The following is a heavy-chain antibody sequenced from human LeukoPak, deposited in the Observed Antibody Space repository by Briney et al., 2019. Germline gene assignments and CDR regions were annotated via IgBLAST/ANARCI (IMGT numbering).Heavy chain of an antibody. D-gene: IGHD4-11*01. CDR3: ARETHDYSNYGLDYYYYYYMDV. V-gene: IGHV1-46*01. CDR2: ITPSGGST. J-gene: IGHJ6*03. Sequence: ASVKVSCKASGYTFTSYYMHWVRQAPGQGLEWMGIITPSGGSTSYAQKFQGRVTMTRDTSTSTVYMELSSLRSEDTAVYYCARETHDYSNYGLDYYYYYYMDVWGKGTTVTVSS. CDR1: GYTFTSYY.